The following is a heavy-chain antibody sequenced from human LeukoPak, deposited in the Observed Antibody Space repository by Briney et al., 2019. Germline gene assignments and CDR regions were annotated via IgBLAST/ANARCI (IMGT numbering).Heavy chain of an antibody. J-gene: IGHJ5*02. Sequence: SETLSLTCTVSGGSISSGGYYWSWIRQHPGKGLEWIGYIYYSGSTYYNPSLKSRVTISVDTSKNQFSLKLSSVTAADTAVYYCARESRAMVRGVTIMNWLDPWGQGTLVTVSS. CDR3: ARESRAMVRGVTIMNWLDP. V-gene: IGHV4-31*03. D-gene: IGHD3-10*01. CDR2: IYYSGST. CDR1: GGSISSGGYY.